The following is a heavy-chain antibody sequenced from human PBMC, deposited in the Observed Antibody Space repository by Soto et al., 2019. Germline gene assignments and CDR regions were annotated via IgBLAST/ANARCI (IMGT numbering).Heavy chain of an antibody. CDR1: GFTVSTYG. V-gene: IGHV3-30*03. CDR3: ARGDIVATSWFDP. D-gene: IGHD5-12*01. J-gene: IGHJ5*02. Sequence: GGSLRLSCAVSGFTVSTYGMHWVRQAPGKGLEWVAVISRDGGTKYYADSVKGQFTISRDNSRNTLFLEMNSLRGDDMAVYYCARGDIVATSWFDPWGQGTLVTVSS. CDR2: ISRDGGTK.